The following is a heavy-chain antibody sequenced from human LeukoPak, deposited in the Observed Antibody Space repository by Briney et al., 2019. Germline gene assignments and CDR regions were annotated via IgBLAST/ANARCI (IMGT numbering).Heavy chain of an antibody. D-gene: IGHD3-9*01. Sequence: GGSLRLSCAVSGFTFSSYAMSWVRQAPGKGLEWVSAISGSGGSTYYADSVKGRFTISRDNSKNTLYLQMNSLRAEDTAVYYCAKDLTHLDYYGMDVWGQGTTVTVSS. CDR1: GFTFSSYA. CDR2: ISGSGGST. J-gene: IGHJ6*02. CDR3: AKDLTHLDYYGMDV. V-gene: IGHV3-23*01.